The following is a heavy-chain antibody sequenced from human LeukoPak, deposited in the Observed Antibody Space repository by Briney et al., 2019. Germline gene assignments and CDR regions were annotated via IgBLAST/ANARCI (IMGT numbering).Heavy chain of an antibody. Sequence: GGSLRLSCTTSGFTFTGYGMHWVRQAPGKGLEWVAFIRFDGTNKYYADSVKGRFTISRDNSKNTLYLQMNSLRADDTAVYYCAKDRSKGYGSGSSYIRAQKYYFDYWGQGTLVTVSS. CDR3: AKDRSKGYGSGSSYIRAQKYYFDY. CDR1: GFTFTGYG. CDR2: IRFDGTNK. D-gene: IGHD3-10*01. J-gene: IGHJ4*02. V-gene: IGHV3-30*02.